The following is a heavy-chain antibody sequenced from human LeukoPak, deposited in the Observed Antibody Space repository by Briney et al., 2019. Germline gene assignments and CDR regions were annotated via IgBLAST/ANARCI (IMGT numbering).Heavy chain of an antibody. CDR1: GFTFSSYS. CDR3: ARVRSGSPDY. Sequence: PGGSLRLSCAASGFTFSSYSMNWVRQAPGKGLEWVAYINSGSSTIYYADSVKGRFTISRDNATNSVYLQMNSLRADDTAVYYCARVRSGSPDYWGRGTLVTVSS. J-gene: IGHJ4*02. V-gene: IGHV3-48*04. CDR2: INSGSSTI. D-gene: IGHD1-26*01.